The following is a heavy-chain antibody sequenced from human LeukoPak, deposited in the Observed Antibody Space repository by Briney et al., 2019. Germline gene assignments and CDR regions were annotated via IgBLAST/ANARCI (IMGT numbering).Heavy chain of an antibody. CDR2: ISDSSSTI. CDR1: GFTFSNYN. J-gene: IGHJ4*02. CDR3: ARETVGLDY. D-gene: IGHD4-17*01. V-gene: IGHV3-48*02. Sequence: GGSLRLSCAASGFTFSNYNMNWVRQAPGKGLEWVSYISDSSSTIYYADSVKGRFTISRDNAKNSLYLQMNSLRDGDTAVYYCARETVGLDYWGQGTLVTVSS.